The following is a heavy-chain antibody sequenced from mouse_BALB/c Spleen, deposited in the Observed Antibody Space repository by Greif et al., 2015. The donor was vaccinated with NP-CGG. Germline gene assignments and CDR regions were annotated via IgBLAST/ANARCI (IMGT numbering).Heavy chain of an antibody. J-gene: IGHJ1*01. CDR3: TKVYDWYFDV. CDR2: IYPGNSDT. Sequence: VHVKQSGTVLARPGASVKMSCKASGYTFTSYWMHWVKQRPGQGLEWIGAIYPGNSDTSYNQKFKGKAKLTAVTSTSTAYMELSSLTNEDSAVYYCTKVYDWYFDVWGAGTTVTVSS. CDR1: GYTFTSYW. D-gene: IGHD1-1*01. V-gene: IGHV1-5*01.